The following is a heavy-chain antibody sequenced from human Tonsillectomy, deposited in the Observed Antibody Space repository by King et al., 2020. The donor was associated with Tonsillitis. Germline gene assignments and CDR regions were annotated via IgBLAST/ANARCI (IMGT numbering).Heavy chain of an antibody. Sequence: VQLVESGGGLVQPGGSLRLSCAASGFTFSAYAMSWVRQAPGKGLEWVSVIYSGVSSTYYADSVKGRFTISRDNSKNTLYLQMNSLRAEDTAVYYCAKVLPIEASGSYYNLYFDYWGQGTLVTVSS. CDR1: GFTFSAYA. D-gene: IGHD3-10*01. V-gene: IGHV3-23*03. CDR2: IYSGVSST. CDR3: AKVLPIEASGSYYNLYFDY. J-gene: IGHJ4*02.